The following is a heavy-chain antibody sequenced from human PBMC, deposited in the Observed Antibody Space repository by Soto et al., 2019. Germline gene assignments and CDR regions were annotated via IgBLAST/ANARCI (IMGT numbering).Heavy chain of an antibody. Sequence: GGSLRLCCVASGVSFDKSAVALVLQAPGKGLEWVSHVAAGGGHTYYAESVKGRFTISRDNSKNTLFLQINTLRADDTAIYCCARRTSFLGAFDYRGQGVLVTVSS. CDR1: GVSFDKSA. CDR2: VAAGGGHT. D-gene: IGHD3-16*02. CDR3: ARRTSFLGAFDY. J-gene: IGHJ4*02. V-gene: IGHV3-23*01.